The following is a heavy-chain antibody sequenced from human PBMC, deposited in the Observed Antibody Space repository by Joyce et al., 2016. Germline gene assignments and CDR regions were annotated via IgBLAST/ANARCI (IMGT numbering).Heavy chain of an antibody. Sequence: EVQLVESGGGLVKPGGSLRLSCAASGFTITTYTMSWVRQAPGKGREWVSSVSSGGNSYTYYADAMKGRFTISRDNAKNSLYLQMNSLRVEDTAVYYCARGSVAGINEYWGQGTLVTVSS. V-gene: IGHV3-21*01. J-gene: IGHJ4*02. D-gene: IGHD6-19*01. CDR3: ARGSVAGINEY. CDR1: GFTITTYT. CDR2: VSSGGNSYT.